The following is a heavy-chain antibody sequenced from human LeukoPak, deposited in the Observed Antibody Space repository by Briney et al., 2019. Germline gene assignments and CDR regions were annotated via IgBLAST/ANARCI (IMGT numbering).Heavy chain of an antibody. J-gene: IGHJ5*02. CDR2: ISGSGGGT. CDR3: AKNLEQWLLVNWFDP. Sequence: PGGSLRLSCAASGFTFSSYAMSWVRQAPGKGLEWVSAISGSGGGTYYADSVKGRFTISRDNSKNTLYLQMNSLRAEDTAVYYCAKNLEQWLLVNWFDPWGQGTLVTVSS. D-gene: IGHD6-19*01. CDR1: GFTFSSYA. V-gene: IGHV3-23*01.